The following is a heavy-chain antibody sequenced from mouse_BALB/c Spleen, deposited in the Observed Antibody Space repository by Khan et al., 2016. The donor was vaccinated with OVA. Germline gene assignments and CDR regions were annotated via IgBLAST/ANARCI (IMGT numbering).Heavy chain of an antibody. CDR3: ARDYVTSFWFAY. Sequence: VRLQQSGPELVKPGASVKMSCKASGYTFTNYIMHWVKQKPGQGLEWIGYINPYNDGTKYIEKFKGKATLTSDKSSSTAYMDLSVLTAEDSAVYYCARDYVTSFWFAYWGQGTLVTVSA. D-gene: IGHD2-1*01. J-gene: IGHJ3*01. CDR2: INPYNDGT. V-gene: IGHV1S136*01. CDR1: GYTFTNYI.